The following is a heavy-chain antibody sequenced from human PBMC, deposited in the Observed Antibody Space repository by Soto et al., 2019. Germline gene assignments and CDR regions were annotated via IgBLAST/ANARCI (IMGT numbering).Heavy chain of an antibody. D-gene: IGHD2-2*01. J-gene: IGHJ4*02. V-gene: IGHV3-21*06. CDR1: GFTFSIYI. CDR3: ARDYSSTSFDY. Sequence: GGSLRLSCAASGFTFSIYIINWVRQAPGKGLKWVSSIGSSSSYIYYADSVKGRFTISRDKAKNSLYLQMNSLRAEDTAMYYCARDYSSTSFDYWGQGTLVTVSS. CDR2: IGSSSSYI.